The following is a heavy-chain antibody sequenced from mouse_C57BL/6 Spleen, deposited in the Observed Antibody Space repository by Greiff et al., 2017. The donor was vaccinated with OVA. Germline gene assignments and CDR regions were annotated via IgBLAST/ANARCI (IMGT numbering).Heavy chain of an antibody. CDR3: ARDPNWDKDAMDY. D-gene: IGHD4-1*01. J-gene: IGHJ4*01. V-gene: IGHV5-4*01. CDR1: GFTFSSSA. Sequence: EVQGVESGGGLVKPGGSLKLSCAASGFTFSSSAMSWVRQTPEKRLAWVATISDGGSYTYYPDNVKGRFTISRDNAKNNLYLQMSHLKSEDTAMYYCARDPNWDKDAMDYWGQGTSVTVSS. CDR2: ISDGGSYT.